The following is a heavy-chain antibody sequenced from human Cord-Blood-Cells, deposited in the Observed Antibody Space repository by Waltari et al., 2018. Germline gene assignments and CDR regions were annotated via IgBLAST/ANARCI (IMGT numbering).Heavy chain of an antibody. D-gene: IGHD1-26*01. CDR2: IKSKTDGGTT. CDR3: TPGGYYFDY. J-gene: IGHJ4*02. CDR1: GFTLRTAW. Sequence: EVQLVESGVGLVKPGGSLRLSCAASGFTLRTAWLGWSRQAPGKGLEWVGRIKSKTDGGTTDYAAPVKGRFTISRDDSKNTLYLQMNSLKTEDTAVYYCTPGGYYFDYWGQGTLVTVSS. V-gene: IGHV3-15*01.